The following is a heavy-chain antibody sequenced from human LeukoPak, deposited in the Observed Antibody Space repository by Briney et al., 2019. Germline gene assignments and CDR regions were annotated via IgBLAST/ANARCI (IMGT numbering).Heavy chain of an antibody. J-gene: IGHJ3*02. D-gene: IGHD4-17*01. Sequence: GGSLRLSCAASGFTFSSYAMHWVRQAPGKGLEYVSTISSSGGSTYYIDSVKGRFTISRDSSKNTLYLQMSSLRAEDTAVYYCARGLDYGDYGRYAFDIWGQGTMVTVSS. CDR3: ARGLDYGDYGRYAFDI. V-gene: IGHV3-64D*09. CDR1: GFTFSSYA. CDR2: ISSSGGST.